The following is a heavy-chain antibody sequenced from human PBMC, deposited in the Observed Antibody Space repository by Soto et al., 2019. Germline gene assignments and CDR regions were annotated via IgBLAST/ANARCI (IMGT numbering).Heavy chain of an antibody. CDR3: AREYTRTIDY. J-gene: IGHJ4*02. CDR2: IKQDGSEK. Sequence: EVQLVESGGGLVQPGGSLRLSCAASGYSFSTYRMSWVRQAPGKGLEWVANIKQDGSEKHYVDSVRGRVTISRDNAKNSLFLQMNSLRAEDTAVYYCAREYTRTIDYWGQGTLVTVSS. V-gene: IGHV3-7*01. CDR1: GYSFSTYR. D-gene: IGHD1-1*01.